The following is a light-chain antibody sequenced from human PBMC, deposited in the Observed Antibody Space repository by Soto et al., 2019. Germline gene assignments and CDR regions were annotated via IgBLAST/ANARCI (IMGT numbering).Light chain of an antibody. CDR3: QVWDSSSDHVV. CDR2: SDT. V-gene: IGLV3-12*02. Sequence: SYELTQPHSVSVATAQMAMITCVGNNIGSKVVNWCQPKPGQDPVLVIYSDTNRPSGIPERFSGSNPGTTATLIITRIEAGDEGDYNCQVWDSSSDHVVFGGGTKLTVL. CDR1: NIGSKV. J-gene: IGLJ2*01.